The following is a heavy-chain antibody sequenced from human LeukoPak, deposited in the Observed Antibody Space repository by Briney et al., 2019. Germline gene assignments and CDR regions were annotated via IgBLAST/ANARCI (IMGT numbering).Heavy chain of an antibody. Sequence: ASVKVSCKASGYTVTSYYMHWVRQAPGQGLEWMGIINPSGGSTSYAQKFQGRVTVTRDTSTSTVYMELSSLRSEDTAVYYCARVLGTSYFGYWGQGTLVTVSS. CDR3: ARVLGTSYFGY. V-gene: IGHV1-46*03. CDR1: GYTVTSYY. J-gene: IGHJ4*02. D-gene: IGHD7-27*01. CDR2: INPSGGST.